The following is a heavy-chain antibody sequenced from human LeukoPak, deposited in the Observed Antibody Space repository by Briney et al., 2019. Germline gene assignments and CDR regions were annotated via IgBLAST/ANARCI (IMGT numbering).Heavy chain of an antibody. CDR1: GFTFSSYA. CDR2: ISASDGTT. CDR3: AKPYYYESSGLVYYFDY. Sequence: PGGSLRLSCAASGFTFSSYAMHWVRQAPGKGLEWVSVISASDGTTSYADSVKGRFTISRDNSKNTLFMQMNSLRAEDTAVYYCAKPYYYESSGLVYYFDYWGQGSLVTVSS. V-gene: IGHV3-23*01. D-gene: IGHD3-22*01. J-gene: IGHJ4*02.